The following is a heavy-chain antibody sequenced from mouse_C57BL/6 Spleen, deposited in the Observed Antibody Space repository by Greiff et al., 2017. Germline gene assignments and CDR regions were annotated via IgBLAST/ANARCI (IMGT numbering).Heavy chain of an antibody. CDR2: IYPGNSDT. D-gene: IGHD1-1*01. CDR3: TRGDYYGSSGAWFAY. J-gene: IGHJ3*01. Sequence: VQLQQSGTVLARPGASVKMSCKTSGYTFTSYWMHWVKQRPGQGLEWIGAIYPGNSDTSYNQKFKGKAKLTAVTSASTAYMELSSLTNEDSAVYYCTRGDYYGSSGAWFAYWGQGTLVTVSA. V-gene: IGHV1-5*01. CDR1: GYTFTSYW.